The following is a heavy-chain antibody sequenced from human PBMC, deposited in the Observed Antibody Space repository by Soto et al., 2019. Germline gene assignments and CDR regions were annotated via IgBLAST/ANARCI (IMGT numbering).Heavy chain of an antibody. CDR1: GFAVSSNY. Sequence: EVQLVESGGGLIQPGGSLRLSCAASGFAVSSNYMSWVRQAPGKGLEWVSVIYSGGSTYYADSVKGRFTISRDNSKNTLYLQMNSLRAEDTAVYYCARARIAKNWFDPWGQGTLVTVSS. V-gene: IGHV3-53*01. CDR2: IYSGGST. CDR3: ARARIAKNWFDP. J-gene: IGHJ5*02. D-gene: IGHD6-13*01.